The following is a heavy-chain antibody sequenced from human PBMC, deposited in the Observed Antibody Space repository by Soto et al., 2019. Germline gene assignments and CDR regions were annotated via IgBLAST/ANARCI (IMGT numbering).Heavy chain of an antibody. Sequence: PSETLSLTCTVSGGSISSYYWSWIRQPPRTGLEWSGYIYSSGSTNYNPSLKSRVTISVDTSKNQFSLKLSSVTAADTAVYYCARLSMYYDFWSGYPPPPYYFDYWAQGTLVTVSS. V-gene: IGHV4-59*01. D-gene: IGHD3-3*01. CDR2: IYSSGST. CDR1: GGSISSYY. J-gene: IGHJ4*02. CDR3: ARLSMYYDFWSGYPPPPYYFDY.